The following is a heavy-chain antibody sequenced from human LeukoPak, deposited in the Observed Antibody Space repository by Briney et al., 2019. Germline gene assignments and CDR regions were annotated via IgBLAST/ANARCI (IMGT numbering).Heavy chain of an antibody. CDR2: ISYDGSKK. V-gene: IGHV3-30-3*01. CDR1: GFTFSNYA. Sequence: GRSLRLSCAASGFTFSNYAIHWVRQAPGQGLEWVAVISYDGSKKYSADSVKGRFTISRDNSKNTLYLQMNSLRAEDTAVYYCAREEVDSSSSRYHYYGMDVWGQGTSVTVSS. CDR3: AREEVDSSSSRYHYYGMDV. J-gene: IGHJ6*02. D-gene: IGHD6-6*01.